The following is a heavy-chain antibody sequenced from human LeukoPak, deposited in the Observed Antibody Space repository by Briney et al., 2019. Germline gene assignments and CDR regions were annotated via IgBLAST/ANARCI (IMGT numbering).Heavy chain of an antibody. CDR2: IIPILGIA. CDR1: GYTFSNYG. J-gene: IGHJ4*02. Sequence: SVKVSCKASGYTFSNYGISWVRQAPGQGLEWMGRIIPILGIANYAQKFQGRVTITADKSTSTAYMELSSLRSEDTAVYYCARARGSSSSDYWGQGTLVTVSS. D-gene: IGHD6-6*01. CDR3: ARARGSSSSDY. V-gene: IGHV1-69*04.